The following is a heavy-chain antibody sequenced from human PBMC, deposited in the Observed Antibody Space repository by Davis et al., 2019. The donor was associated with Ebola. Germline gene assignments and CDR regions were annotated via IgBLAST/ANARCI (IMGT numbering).Heavy chain of an antibody. Sequence: GESLKISCAASGFTFSSYAMSWVRQAPGKGLEWVSAISGSGGSTYYADSVKGRFTISRDNSKNTLYLQMNSLRAEDTAVYYCAKGRDFWRDFDYWGQGTLVTVSS. V-gene: IGHV3-23*01. J-gene: IGHJ4*02. CDR3: AKGRDFWRDFDY. CDR2: ISGSGGST. D-gene: IGHD3-3*01. CDR1: GFTFSSYA.